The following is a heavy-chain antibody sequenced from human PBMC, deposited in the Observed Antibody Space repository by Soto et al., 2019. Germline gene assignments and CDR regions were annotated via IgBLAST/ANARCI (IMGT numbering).Heavy chain of an antibody. D-gene: IGHD2-8*01. CDR2: IWYDGSNK. CDR1: GFTFSSYG. V-gene: IGHV3-33*01. J-gene: IGHJ4*02. Sequence: PGGSLRLSCAASGFTFSSYGMHWVRQAPGKGLEWVAVIWYDGSNKYYADSVKGRFTISRDNSKNTLYLQMNSLRAEDTAVYYCARGSGYCTNGVCYVGYWGQGTLVTVSS. CDR3: ARGSGYCTNGVCYVGY.